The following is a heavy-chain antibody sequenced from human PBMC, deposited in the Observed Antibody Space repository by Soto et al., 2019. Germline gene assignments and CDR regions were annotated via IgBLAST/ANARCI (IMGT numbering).Heavy chain of an antibody. CDR3: ARGRYGDY. CDR1: GYGFTTYG. J-gene: IGHJ4*02. CDR2: ISAHNGNT. V-gene: IGHV1-18*01. Sequence: QVHLVQSGAEVKTPGASVKVSCKGSGYGFTTYGITWVRQAPGQGLEWMAWISAHNGNTNYAQKLQGRVTVTRDTSTSTAYMELRSLRSDDTAVYYSARGRYGDYWGQGALVTVSS. D-gene: IGHD1-1*01.